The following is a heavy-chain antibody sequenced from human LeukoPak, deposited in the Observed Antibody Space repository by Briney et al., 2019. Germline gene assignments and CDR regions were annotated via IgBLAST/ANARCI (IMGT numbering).Heavy chain of an antibody. J-gene: IGHJ4*02. V-gene: IGHV3-7*01. CDR3: AKDDRFSSTSHDY. D-gene: IGHD2-2*01. Sequence: GGSLRLSCAASGFTFSSYWMSWVRQAPGKGLEWVANIKQDGSEKYYVDSVKGRFTISRDNAKNSLYLQMDSLRAEDTAVYYCAKDDRFSSTSHDYWGQGTLVTVSS. CDR1: GFTFSSYW. CDR2: IKQDGSEK.